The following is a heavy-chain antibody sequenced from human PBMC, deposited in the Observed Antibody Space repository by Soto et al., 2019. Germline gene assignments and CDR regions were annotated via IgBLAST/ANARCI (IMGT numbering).Heavy chain of an antibody. J-gene: IGHJ6*02. CDR3: ARDHRPYHYYYYGMDV. V-gene: IGHV3-23*01. CDR1: GFTFSSYA. Sequence: PGGSLRLSCAASGFTFSSYAMSWVRQAPGKGLEWVSAISGSGGSTYYADSVKGRFTISRDNSKNTLYLQMNSLRAEDTAVYYCARDHRPYHYYYYGMDVWGQGTTVTVS. CDR2: ISGSGGST.